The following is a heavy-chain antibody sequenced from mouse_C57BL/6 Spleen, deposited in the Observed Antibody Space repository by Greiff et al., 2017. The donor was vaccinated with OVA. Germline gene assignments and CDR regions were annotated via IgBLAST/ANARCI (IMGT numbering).Heavy chain of an antibody. Sequence: VQLQQPGAELVRPGSSVKLSCKASGYTFTSYWMDWVKQRPGQGLEWIGNIYPSDSETHYNQKFKDKATLTVDKSSSTAYMQLSSLTSEDSAVYYCARGATVVPIAYWGQGTLVTVSA. V-gene: IGHV1-61*01. D-gene: IGHD1-1*01. CDR3: ARGATVVPIAY. CDR1: GYTFTSYW. CDR2: IYPSDSET. J-gene: IGHJ3*01.